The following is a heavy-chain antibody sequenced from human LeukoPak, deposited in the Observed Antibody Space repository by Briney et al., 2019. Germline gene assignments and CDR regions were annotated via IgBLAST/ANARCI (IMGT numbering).Heavy chain of an antibody. CDR2: MNPNSGNT. V-gene: IGHV1-8*01. CDR3: AWADVRRYLEWLPDPDHDAFDV. D-gene: IGHD3-3*01. CDR1: GDTFTSSN. J-gene: IGHJ3*01. Sequence: GASVKVSCKASGDTFTSSNINWVRQATGQGLEWMGWMNPNSGNTGFAQKFQGRVTMTSDTSIRTAYMELTSLRSDDTAVYYCAWADVRRYLEWLPDPDHDAFDVWGQGTMVTVSS.